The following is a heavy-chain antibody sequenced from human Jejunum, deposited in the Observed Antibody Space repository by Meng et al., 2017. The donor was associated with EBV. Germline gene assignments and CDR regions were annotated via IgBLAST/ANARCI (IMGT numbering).Heavy chain of an antibody. V-gene: IGHV3-11*01. CDR1: GFAFLVSH. Sequence: QVQLVESGGALVKPGGSVRLSCAASGFAFLVSHMMWIRQAPGKGLEWVSYISSSGLTSYYADSVKGRFTISRDNAGNSLYLQMNSLRAEDTAVYYCVNYDFWSGPVWGQGTLVTVSS. CDR2: ISSSGLTS. J-gene: IGHJ4*02. CDR3: VNYDFWSGPV. D-gene: IGHD3-3*01.